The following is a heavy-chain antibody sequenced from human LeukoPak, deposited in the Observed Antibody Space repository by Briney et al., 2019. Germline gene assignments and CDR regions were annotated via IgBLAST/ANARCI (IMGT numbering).Heavy chain of an antibody. CDR3: ASLRERSYYARGFDY. V-gene: IGHV4-39*01. J-gene: IGHJ4*02. Sequence: SETLSLTCTVSGGSISSSSYYWGWIRQPPGKGLEWIGSIYYSGSTYYNPSLKSRVTISVDTSKNQFSLKLSSVTAAATAVYYCASLRERSYYARGFDYWGQGTLVTVSS. CDR2: IYYSGST. CDR1: GGSISSSSYY. D-gene: IGHD1-26*01.